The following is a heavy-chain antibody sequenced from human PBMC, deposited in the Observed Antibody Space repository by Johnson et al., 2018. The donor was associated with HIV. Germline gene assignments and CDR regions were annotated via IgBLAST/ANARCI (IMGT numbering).Heavy chain of an antibody. CDR1: GFTVSSNY. Sequence: EVHLVESGGGLIQPGGSLRLSCAASGFTVSSNYMSWVRQAPGKGLEWVSVIYSGGSTYYADSVKGRFTISRDNSKNTLYLQMNSLRAEDTAVYYCARGGIRGYSYGPGAFDIWGQGTMVTVSS. CDR2: IYSGGST. V-gene: IGHV3-53*01. J-gene: IGHJ3*02. CDR3: ARGGIRGYSYGPGAFDI. D-gene: IGHD5-18*01.